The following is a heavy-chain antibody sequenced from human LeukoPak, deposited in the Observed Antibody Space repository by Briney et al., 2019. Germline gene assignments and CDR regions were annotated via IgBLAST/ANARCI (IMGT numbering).Heavy chain of an antibody. V-gene: IGHV4-38-2*02. CDR3: ARDRVSWHYFDY. J-gene: IGHJ4*02. CDR1: GYSISSGYY. Sequence: SETLSLTCTVSGYSISSGYYWGWIRQPPGKGLEWIGSIYHSGSTYYNPSLKSRVTISVDTTKNQFSLKLSSVTAADTAVYYCARDRVSWHYFDYWGQGTLLTASS. CDR2: IYHSGST. D-gene: IGHD5/OR15-5a*01.